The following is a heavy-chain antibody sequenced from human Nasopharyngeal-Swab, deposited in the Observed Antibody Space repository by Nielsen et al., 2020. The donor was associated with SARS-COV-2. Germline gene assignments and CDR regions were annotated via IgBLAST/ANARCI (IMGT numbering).Heavy chain of an antibody. D-gene: IGHD4-17*01. CDR2: IAHDASNE. CDR3: ARDAPAHYGAFY. V-gene: IGHV3-30*03. J-gene: IGHJ4*02. CDR1: GFTFSSFG. Sequence: SPKISCAASGFTFSSFGMHWVRQAPGKGLEWGAFIAHDASNEDYGDSVKGRFSISRDSSKNTLYLQMDSLRGEDTAVYYCARDAPAHYGAFYWGRGTLVTVSS.